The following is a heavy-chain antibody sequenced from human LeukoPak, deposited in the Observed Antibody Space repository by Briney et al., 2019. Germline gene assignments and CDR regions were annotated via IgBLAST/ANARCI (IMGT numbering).Heavy chain of an antibody. CDR3: ARSSTDWSQYSSGWGYFDY. CDR2: IYHSGST. D-gene: IGHD6-19*01. J-gene: IGHJ4*02. CDR1: GYSISSGYY. Sequence: PSETLSLTCTVSGYSISSGYYWGWIRQPPGKGLEWIGSIYHSGSTYYNPSLKSRVTISVDTSKNQFSLKLSSVTAADTAVYYCARSSTDWSQYSSGWGYFDYWGQGTLVTVSS. V-gene: IGHV4-38-2*02.